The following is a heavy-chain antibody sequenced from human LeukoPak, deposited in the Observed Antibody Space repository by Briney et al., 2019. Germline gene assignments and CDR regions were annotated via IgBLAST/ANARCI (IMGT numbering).Heavy chain of an antibody. D-gene: IGHD1-20*01. CDR3: ARAGLTGQFDY. CDR1: GGSISSSGNY. Sequence: SETLSLTCSVSGGSISSSGNYWVWIRQPPGKGLEWIGSIYYSGSTYYNPSLKSRVTISVDRSKNQFSLKLSSVTAADTAVYYCARAGLTGQFDYWGQGTLVTVSS. J-gene: IGHJ4*02. CDR2: IYYSGST. V-gene: IGHV4-39*07.